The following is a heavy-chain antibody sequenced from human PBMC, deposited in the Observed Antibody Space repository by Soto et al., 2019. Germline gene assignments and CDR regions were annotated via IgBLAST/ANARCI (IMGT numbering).Heavy chain of an antibody. D-gene: IGHD6-19*01. V-gene: IGHV1-2*04. CDR3: ATSRVSIAVAGETEYYFDY. CDR2: INPNSGGT. CDR1: GYTFTGYY. Sequence: ASVKVSCKASGYTFTGYYMHWVRQAPGQGLEWMGWINPNSGGTNYAQKFQGWVTMTRDTSISTAYMELSRLRSDDTAVYYCATSRVSIAVAGETEYYFDYWGQGTL. J-gene: IGHJ4*02.